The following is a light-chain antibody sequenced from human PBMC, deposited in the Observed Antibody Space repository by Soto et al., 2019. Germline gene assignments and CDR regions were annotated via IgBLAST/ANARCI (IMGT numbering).Light chain of an antibody. Sequence: EIVMTQSPATLSVSPGGRATLSCRASQSISGALAWYQQKPGQAPRLLIYGASTRATSFPARFSGSGSGTDFTLTISSLQSEDFAVYYCLLDFGYFWAFGQGTKVDIK. CDR3: LLDFGYFWA. V-gene: IGKV3-15*01. J-gene: IGKJ1*01. CDR1: QSISGA. CDR2: GAS.